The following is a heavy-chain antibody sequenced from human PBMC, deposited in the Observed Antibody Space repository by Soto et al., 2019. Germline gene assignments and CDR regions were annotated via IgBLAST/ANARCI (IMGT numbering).Heavy chain of an antibody. J-gene: IGHJ5*02. CDR1: GYTFTSYA. V-gene: IGHV1-3*01. CDR3: ARDLMGYCSSTSCYGNWFDP. D-gene: IGHD2-2*01. CDR2: INAGNGNT. Sequence: QVQLVQSGAEVKKPGASVKVSCKASGYTFTSYAMHWVRQAPGQRLEWMGWINAGNGNTKYSQKFQGRGTITRDTSASTAYMELSSLRSEDTAVYYCARDLMGYCSSTSCYGNWFDPWGQGTLVTVSS.